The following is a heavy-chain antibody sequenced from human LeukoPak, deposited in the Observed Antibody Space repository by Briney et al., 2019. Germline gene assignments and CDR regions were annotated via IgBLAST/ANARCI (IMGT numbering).Heavy chain of an antibody. V-gene: IGHV3-7*01. CDR2: IKEDGSAK. CDR1: EFTFSNYW. D-gene: IGHD5-12*01. Sequence: TGGSLRLSCAASEFTFSNYWMSWVRQAPGKGLEWVASIKEDGSAKHYVDSVRGRFTISRDNANNSLYLQMYSLRAEDTAVYYCASDSAMAAINSGWDHWGQGSLVTVSS. J-gene: IGHJ4*02. CDR3: ASDSAMAAINSGWDH.